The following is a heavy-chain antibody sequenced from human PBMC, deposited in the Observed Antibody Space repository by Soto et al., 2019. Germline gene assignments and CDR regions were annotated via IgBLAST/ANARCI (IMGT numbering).Heavy chain of an antibody. CDR2: IYYSGST. D-gene: IGHD3-16*02. J-gene: IGHJ1*01. Sequence: KSSETLSLTCTVSGASISGSSYYWGWIRQPPGKGLEWIGSIYYSGSTYYSPSLKSRVTVSVDTSKRQFSLKLSSVTAADTAVYYCASNSYRTWGQGILVTVSS. CDR1: GASISGSSYY. CDR3: ASNSYRT. V-gene: IGHV4-39*01.